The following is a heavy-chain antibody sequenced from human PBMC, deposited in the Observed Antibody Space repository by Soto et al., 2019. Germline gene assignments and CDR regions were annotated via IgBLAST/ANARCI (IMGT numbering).Heavy chain of an antibody. V-gene: IGHV4-4*02. D-gene: IGHD2-2*01. Sequence: TGTLSLTCAVSPGFIGSAHSSNVVGRSPGKGLEWIGEIYHTGNTNYNPSLMSRVTISIDKSKSQFSLRLNSVTAADTAIYEGAGPLAATRGPCACWGQGPLAIVS. CDR2: IYHTGNT. J-gene: IGHJ4*02. CDR3: AGPLAATRGPCAC. CDR1: PGFIGSAHS.